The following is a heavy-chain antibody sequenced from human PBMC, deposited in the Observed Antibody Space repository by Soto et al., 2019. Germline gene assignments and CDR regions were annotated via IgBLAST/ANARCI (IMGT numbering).Heavy chain of an antibody. CDR3: XREIGXXXTWPAY. Sequence: QVQLVESGGGVVQPGRSLRLSCDVSGFSLGSYGMHWVRQAPGXGXEWVAVIGFDGKNENYGDSVKGRFTVSRDNSRXXXXXXXXXXXXXXXXXXXXXREIGXXXTWPAYWGQGTLVTVSS. D-gene: IGHD2-15*01. J-gene: IGHJ4*02. CDR2: IGFDGKNE. CDR1: GFSLGSYG. V-gene: IGHV3-33*01.